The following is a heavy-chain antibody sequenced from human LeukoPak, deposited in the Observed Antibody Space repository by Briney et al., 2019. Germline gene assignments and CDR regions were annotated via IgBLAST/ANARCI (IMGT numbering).Heavy chain of an antibody. CDR3: ARQSYNPDAFDI. Sequence: SETLSLTCAVYGGSFSGYYWSWIRQPPGKGLEWIGNIYYSGSTYYNPSLKSRVTISVDTSKNQFSLKLSSVTAADTAVYYCARQSYNPDAFDIWGQGTMVTVSS. V-gene: IGHV4-34*01. CDR1: GGSFSGYY. D-gene: IGHD1-14*01. J-gene: IGHJ3*02. CDR2: IYYSGST.